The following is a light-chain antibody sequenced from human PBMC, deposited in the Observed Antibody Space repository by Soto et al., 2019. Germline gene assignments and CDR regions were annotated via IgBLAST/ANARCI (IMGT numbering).Light chain of an antibody. J-gene: IGLJ1*01. CDR3: AAWDDSLSIV. CDR1: SSNIGSNY. Sequence: QSVLTQPPSASGTPGQRVTISCSGSSSNIGSNYVCWYQQLPGTAPKLLIYRNNQRPSGVPDRFSGSKSGTSASLAISGLRSEDEADYYCAAWDDSLSIVFGTGTKVTVL. CDR2: RNN. V-gene: IGLV1-47*01.